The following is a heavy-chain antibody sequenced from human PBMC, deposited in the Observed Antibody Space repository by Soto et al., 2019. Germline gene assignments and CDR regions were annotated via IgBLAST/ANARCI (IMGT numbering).Heavy chain of an antibody. J-gene: IGHJ3*02. CDR1: GGSISSSSYY. D-gene: IGHD3-22*01. Sequence: SETLSLTCTVSGGSISSSSYYWGWICQPPGKGLEWIGSIYYSGSTYYNPSLKSRVTISVDTSKNQFSLKLSSVTAADTAVYYCARNRGGITMIVVVIPDAFDIWGQGTMVTVSS. CDR3: ARNRGGITMIVVVIPDAFDI. CDR2: IYYSGST. V-gene: IGHV4-39*01.